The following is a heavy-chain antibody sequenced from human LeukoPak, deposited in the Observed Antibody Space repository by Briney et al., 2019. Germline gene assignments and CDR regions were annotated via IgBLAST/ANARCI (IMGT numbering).Heavy chain of an antibody. CDR2: IYYSGST. V-gene: IGHV4-39*01. CDR3: AEIGYYYYYMDV. CDR1: GGSTSSSSYY. J-gene: IGHJ6*03. Sequence: SETLSLTCTVSGGSTSSSSYYWGWIRQPPGEGLEWIGSIYYSGSTYYSPSLKSRVTISVDTSKNQFSLNLSSVTAADTAVYYCAEIGYYYYYMDVWGKGTTVTVSS.